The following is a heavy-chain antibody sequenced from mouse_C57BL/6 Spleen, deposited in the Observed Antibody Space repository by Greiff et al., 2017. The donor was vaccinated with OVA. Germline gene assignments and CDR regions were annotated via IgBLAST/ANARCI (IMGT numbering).Heavy chain of an antibody. CDR3: ASSYYYGSSYDYYAMDY. D-gene: IGHD1-1*01. CDR2: ISYSGST. V-gene: IGHV3-1*01. CDR1: GYSITSGYD. Sequence: EVKLQESGPGMVKPSQSLSLTCTVTGYSITSGYDWHWIRHFPGNKLEWMGYISYSGSTNYNPSLKSRISITHDTSKNHFFLKLNSVTTEDTATYYCASSYYYGSSYDYYAMDYWGQGTSVTVSS. J-gene: IGHJ4*01.